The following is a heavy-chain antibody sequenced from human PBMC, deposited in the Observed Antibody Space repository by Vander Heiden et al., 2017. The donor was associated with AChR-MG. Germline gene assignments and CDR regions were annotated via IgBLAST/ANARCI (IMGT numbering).Heavy chain of an antibody. J-gene: IGHJ4*02. Sequence: QVQLVESGGGVVQPGRSLRLSCAASGFTFSSYGMHWVRQAPGKGLEWVALISYDGSNKYYADSVKGRVTISRDNSKNTLYLQMNSLRAEETAVYYCAKEDKKKQRLGPGDVDYWGQGTLVTVSS. V-gene: IGHV3-30*18. CDR3: AKEDKKKQRLGPGDVDY. D-gene: IGHD6-25*01. CDR2: ISYDGSNK. CDR1: GFTFSSYG.